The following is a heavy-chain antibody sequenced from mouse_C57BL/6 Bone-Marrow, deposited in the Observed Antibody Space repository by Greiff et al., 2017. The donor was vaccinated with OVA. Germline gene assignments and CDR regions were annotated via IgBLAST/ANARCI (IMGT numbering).Heavy chain of an antibody. Sequence: VKLVESGGGLVQPGGSLKLSCAASGFTFSDYYMYWVRQTPEKRLEWVAYISNGGGSTYYPDTVKGRFTISRDNAKNTLYLQMSRLKSEDTAMYYCARDYYGSSFYAMDYWGQGTSVTVSS. V-gene: IGHV5-12*01. J-gene: IGHJ4*01. CDR1: GFTFSDYY. CDR2: ISNGGGST. D-gene: IGHD1-1*01. CDR3: ARDYYGSSFYAMDY.